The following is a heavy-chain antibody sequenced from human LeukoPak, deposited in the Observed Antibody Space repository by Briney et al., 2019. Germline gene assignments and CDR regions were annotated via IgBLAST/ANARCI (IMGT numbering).Heavy chain of an antibody. CDR3: AKYMLRYYYDSSGYGAFDY. J-gene: IGHJ4*02. V-gene: IGHV3-23*01. CDR2: ISGSGGST. CDR1: GFTFSSYA. Sequence: PGGSLRLSCAASGFTFSSYAMSWVRQAPGKGLEWVSAISGSGGSTYYADSVKGRFTISRDNSKSTLYLQMNSLRAEDTAVYYCAKYMLRYYYDSSGYGAFDYWGQGTLVTVSS. D-gene: IGHD3-22*01.